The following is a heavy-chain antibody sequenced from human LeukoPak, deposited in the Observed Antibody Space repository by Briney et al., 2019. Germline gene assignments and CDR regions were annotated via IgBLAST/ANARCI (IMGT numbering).Heavy chain of an antibody. J-gene: IGHJ4*02. D-gene: IGHD3-16*02. Sequence: PSETLSLTCTVSGGSISSSSYYWGWIRQPPGKGLEWIGSIYYSGSTYYNPSLKSRVTISVDTSKNQFSLKLSSVTAADTAVYYCAXCVXDXXXXXFDYWGQGXLVTVS. CDR2: IYYSGST. CDR3: AXCVXDXXXXXFDY. V-gene: IGHV4-39*01. CDR1: GGSISSSSYY.